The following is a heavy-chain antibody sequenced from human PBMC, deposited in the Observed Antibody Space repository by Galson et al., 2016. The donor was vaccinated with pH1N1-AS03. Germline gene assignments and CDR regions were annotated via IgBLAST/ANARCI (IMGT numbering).Heavy chain of an antibody. J-gene: IGHJ6*02. CDR3: GRHLRSSYSMDV. D-gene: IGHD2-15*01. CDR1: GGSINSYY. Sequence: LSLTCTVSGGSINSYYWSWFRQPPGKGLEWIGQIYYNGDTHYNPSLRGRVTISLDTSMTQFSLRLSSVTAADTAVYYCGRHLRSSYSMDVWGQGTTVTVSS. V-gene: IGHV4-59*08. CDR2: IYYNGDT.